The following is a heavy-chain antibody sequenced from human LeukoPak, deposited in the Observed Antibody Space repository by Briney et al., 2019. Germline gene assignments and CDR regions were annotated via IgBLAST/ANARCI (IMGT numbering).Heavy chain of an antibody. CDR2: ISWNSGTI. D-gene: IGHD6-19*01. CDR1: GFTFDDYA. Sequence: GGSLRLSCAASGFTFDDYAMHWVRQAPGKGLEWVSGISWNSGTIGYADSVKGRFTISRDNAKNSLYLQMNSLRAEDTALYYCAEHKGSGWYGAFDIWGQGTMVTVSS. J-gene: IGHJ3*02. V-gene: IGHV3-9*01. CDR3: AEHKGSGWYGAFDI.